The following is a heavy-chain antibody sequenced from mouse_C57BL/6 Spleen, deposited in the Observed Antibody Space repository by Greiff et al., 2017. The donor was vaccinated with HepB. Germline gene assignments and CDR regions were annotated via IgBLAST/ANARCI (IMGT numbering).Heavy chain of an antibody. D-gene: IGHD1-1*01. CDR1: GFTFSDYG. Sequence: EVQRVESGGGLVKPGGSLKLSCAASGFTFSDYGMHWVRQAPEKGLEWVAYISSGSSTIYYADTVKGRFTISRDNAKNTLFLQMTSLRSEDTAMYYCARLITTVVANWYFDVWGTGTTVTVSS. CDR2: ISSGSSTI. J-gene: IGHJ1*03. V-gene: IGHV5-17*01. CDR3: ARLITTVVANWYFDV.